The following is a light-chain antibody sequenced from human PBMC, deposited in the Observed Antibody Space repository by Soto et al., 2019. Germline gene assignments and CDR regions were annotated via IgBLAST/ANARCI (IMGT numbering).Light chain of an antibody. CDR3: ATWDTSLSAGV. Sequence: QSVLTQPASVSGSPGQSITISCTGTSSDVGGYNYVSWYQQHPGKAPKLMIYDVSNRPSGVSNRFSGSKSGNTASLTISGLQAEDVVDDYCATWDTSLSAGVVGPGSKVTV. J-gene: IGLJ1*01. V-gene: IGLV2-14*01. CDR2: DVS. CDR1: SSDVGGYNY.